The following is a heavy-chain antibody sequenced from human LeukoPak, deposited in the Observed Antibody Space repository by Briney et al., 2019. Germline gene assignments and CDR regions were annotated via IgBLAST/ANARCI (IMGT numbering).Heavy chain of an antibody. V-gene: IGHV1-46*01. D-gene: IGHD3-9*01. CDR2: INPSGGST. J-gene: IGHJ4*02. CDR3: ARESRLGFDY. Sequence: ASVKVSCKASGYIFTGYYMHWVRQAPGQGLEWMGIINPSGGSTSYAQKFQGRVTMTRDTSKSTVYMELSSLRSEDTAVYYCARESRLGFDYWGQGTVVTVSS. CDR1: GYIFTGYY.